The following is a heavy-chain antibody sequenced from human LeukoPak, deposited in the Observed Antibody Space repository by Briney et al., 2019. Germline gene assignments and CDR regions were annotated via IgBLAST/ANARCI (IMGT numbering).Heavy chain of an antibody. CDR2: INHSGST. V-gene: IGHV4-34*01. CDR1: GGSFSGYY. D-gene: IGHD2-15*01. CDR3: ARSSRYCSGGSCQLVY. Sequence: PSETLSLTCAVYGGSFSGYYWSWLRQPPGKGLEWIGEINHSGSTNYNPSLKSRVTISVGTSKNQFSLKLSSVTAADTAVYYCARSSRYCSGGSCQLVYWGQGTLVTVSS. J-gene: IGHJ4*02.